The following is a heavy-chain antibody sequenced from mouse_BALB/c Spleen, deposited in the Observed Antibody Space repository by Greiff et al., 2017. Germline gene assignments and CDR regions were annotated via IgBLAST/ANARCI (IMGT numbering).Heavy chain of an antibody. CDR1: GFTFSDYY. J-gene: IGHJ3*01. V-gene: IGHV5-4*02. CDR2: ISDGGSYT. Sequence: EVQLVESGGGLVKPGGSLKLSCAASGFTFSDYYMYWVRQTPEKRLEWVATISDGGSYTYYPDSVKGRFTISRDNAKNNLYLQMSSLKSEDTAMYYCARDPFDYDDGGAWFAYWGQGTLVTVSA. CDR3: ARDPFDYDDGGAWFAY. D-gene: IGHD2-4*01.